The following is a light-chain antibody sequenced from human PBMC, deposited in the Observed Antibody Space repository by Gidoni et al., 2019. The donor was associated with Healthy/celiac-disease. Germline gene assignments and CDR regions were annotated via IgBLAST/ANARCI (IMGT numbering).Light chain of an antibody. CDR1: QSISSY. J-gene: IGKJ5*01. V-gene: IGKV1-39*01. CDR2: AAS. CDR3: KQSYSTPIT. Sequence: DIQMTQSPPSLSASVGDRVTITCRASQSISSYLNWYQQKPGKAPKLLIYAASSLQSGVPSRFSGSGSGTDFTLTISSLQPEDFATYYCKQSYSTPITFGQGTRLEIK.